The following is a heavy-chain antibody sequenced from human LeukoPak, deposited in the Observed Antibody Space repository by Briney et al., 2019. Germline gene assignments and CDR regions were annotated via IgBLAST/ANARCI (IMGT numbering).Heavy chain of an antibody. V-gene: IGHV4-4*07. CDR1: GGSISSYY. Sequence: SETLSLTCTVSGGSISSYYWSWIRQPAGKGLEWIGRIYTSGSTNYNPSLKSLVTMSVDTSKNQFSLKLSSVTAADTAVYYCARDRCSGGSCYAHSAFDIWGQGTMVTVSS. CDR2: IYTSGST. D-gene: IGHD2-15*01. J-gene: IGHJ3*02. CDR3: ARDRCSGGSCYAHSAFDI.